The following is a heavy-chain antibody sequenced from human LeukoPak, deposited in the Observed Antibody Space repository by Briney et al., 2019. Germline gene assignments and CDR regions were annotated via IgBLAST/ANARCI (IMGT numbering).Heavy chain of an antibody. V-gene: IGHV4-39*01. J-gene: IGHJ4*02. D-gene: IGHD4-17*01. CDR2: IYYSGST. Sequence: PSETLSLTCAVYGGSFSGYYWGWIRQPPGKGLEWIGSIYYSGSTYYNPSLKSRVTISVDTSKNQFSLKLSSVTAADTAVYYCARLPRDTVTTHHTYYFDYWGQGTLVTVSS. CDR3: ARLPRDTVTTHHTYYFDY. CDR1: GGSFSGYY.